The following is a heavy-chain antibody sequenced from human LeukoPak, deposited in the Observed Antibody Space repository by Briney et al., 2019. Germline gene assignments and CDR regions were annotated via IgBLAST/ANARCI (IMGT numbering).Heavy chain of an antibody. V-gene: IGHV3-23*01. CDR2: ITGGGDTT. CDR1: GFTFKSYA. D-gene: IGHD2-15*01. J-gene: IGHJ4*02. CDR3: AKERSEVVVAATNY. Sequence: GGSLRLSCAASGFTFKSYAMTWARQAPGTGLEWVSSITGGGDTTYYADSVRGRFTISRDNSKNTLSLQINSLRAEDTAVYYCAKERSEVVVAATNYWGQGTLVTVSS.